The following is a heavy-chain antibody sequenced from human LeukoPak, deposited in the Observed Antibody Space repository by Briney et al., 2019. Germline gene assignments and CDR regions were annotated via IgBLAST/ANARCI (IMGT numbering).Heavy chain of an antibody. J-gene: IGHJ5*02. Sequence: WASVKVSCKVSGYTLTELSMHWVRQAPGKGLEWMGGFDPEDGETIYAQKFQGIVTMTEDTSTDTAYMELSSLRSEDTAVYYCATLRGSYYYGSGSRPPFDPWGQGTLVTVSS. CDR1: GYTLTELS. CDR2: FDPEDGET. V-gene: IGHV1-24*01. CDR3: ATLRGSYYYGSGSRPPFDP. D-gene: IGHD3-10*01.